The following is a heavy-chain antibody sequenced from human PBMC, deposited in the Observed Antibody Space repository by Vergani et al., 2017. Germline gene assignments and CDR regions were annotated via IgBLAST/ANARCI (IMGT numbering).Heavy chain of an antibody. CDR1: GGSFGNYY. CDR3: ARSSMGVTTFGY. CDR2: IHANGNT. J-gene: IGHJ4*02. D-gene: IGHD4-17*01. Sequence: QVHLQQWGAGLLRPSETLSLTCTISGGSFGNYYWNWIRRPAGKGLEWMGRIHANGNTKYNPSLESRVTMSLDTSTTQFSLKLNSLTAADTAVYYCARSSMGVTTFGYWGQGALVTVSS. V-gene: IGHV4-59*10.